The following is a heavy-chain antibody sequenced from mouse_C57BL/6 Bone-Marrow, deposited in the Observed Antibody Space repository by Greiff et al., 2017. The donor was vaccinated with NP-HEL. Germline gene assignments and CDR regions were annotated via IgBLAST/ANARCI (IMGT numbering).Heavy chain of an antibody. D-gene: IGHD1-1*01. V-gene: IGHV1-47*01. CDR2: FHPYNDDP. Sequence: QVQLQQSGAELVKPGASVKMSCKASGYTFTPYPLRWLKQSLGKCLRWIGNFHPYNDDPKYNEKFKGKATLTVEKSSSRVYLDLSRLTSDDAAVYYCARRSNFDYAMDYWGQGTSVTVSS. J-gene: IGHJ4*01. CDR3: ARRSNFDYAMDY. CDR1: GYTFTPYP.